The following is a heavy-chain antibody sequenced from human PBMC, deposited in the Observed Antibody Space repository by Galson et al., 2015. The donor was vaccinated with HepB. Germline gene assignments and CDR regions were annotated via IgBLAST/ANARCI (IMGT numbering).Heavy chain of an antibody. V-gene: IGHV3-48*03. CDR3: AKVSSPRGILTGYYRGYWYFDL. CDR2: ISTTGSTT. J-gene: IGHJ2*01. CDR1: GFTFSSYE. D-gene: IGHD3-9*01. Sequence: SLRLSCAASGFTFSSYEVNWVRQAPGKGLEWVSYISTTGSTTFYADSVKGRFTISRDNAKNSLYLQMNSLRAEDTALYYCAKVSSPRGILTGYYRGYWYFDLWGRGTLVTVSS.